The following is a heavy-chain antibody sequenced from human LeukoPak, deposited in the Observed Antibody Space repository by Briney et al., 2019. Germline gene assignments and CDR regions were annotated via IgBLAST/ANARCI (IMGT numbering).Heavy chain of an antibody. CDR1: GGSISSYY. V-gene: IGHV4-59*01. J-gene: IGHJ5*02. D-gene: IGHD2-15*01. CDR3: ARYCSGGSCSNWFDP. CDR2: IYYSGST. Sequence: SETLSLTCTVSGGSISSYYWSWIRQPPGKGLEWIGYIYYSGSTNYNPSLKSRVTISVDTSKNQSSLKLSSVTAADTAVYYCARYCSGGSCSNWFDPWGQGTLVTVSS.